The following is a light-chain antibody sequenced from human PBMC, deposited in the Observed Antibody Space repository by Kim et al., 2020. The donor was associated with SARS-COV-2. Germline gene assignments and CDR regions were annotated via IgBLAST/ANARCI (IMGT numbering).Light chain of an antibody. CDR3: ETWDSKTGV. CDR1: SGHSTYI. V-gene: IGLV4-60*03. CDR2: LEKSGSY. J-gene: IGLJ3*02. Sequence: QLVLTQSSSASASLGSTVRLTCTLSSGHSTYIIAWHQQQPGKAPRYLMKLEKSGSYNKGSGVPDRFSGSSSGADRYLTISNLQSADEADYFCETWDSKTGVFGGGTKVTVL.